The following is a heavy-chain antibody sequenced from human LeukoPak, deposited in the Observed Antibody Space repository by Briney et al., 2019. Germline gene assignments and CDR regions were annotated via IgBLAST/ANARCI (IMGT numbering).Heavy chain of an antibody. J-gene: IGHJ4*02. CDR2: ISAYNGNT. CDR1: GYTFTSYG. V-gene: IGHV1-18*01. CDR3: AREKESSSSWYQGDFDY. Sequence: ASVKVSCKASGYTFTSYGISWVRQAPGQGLEWMGWISAYNGNTNYAQKLQGRVTMTTDTSTSTAYMELRSLRSDDTAVYYCAREKESSSSWYQGDFDYRGQGTLVTVSS. D-gene: IGHD6-13*01.